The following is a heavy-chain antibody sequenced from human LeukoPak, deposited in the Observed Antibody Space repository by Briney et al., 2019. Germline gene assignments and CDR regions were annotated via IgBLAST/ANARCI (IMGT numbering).Heavy chain of an antibody. CDR3: ARDSGLGYCSTTSCSYGLDV. D-gene: IGHD2-2*01. J-gene: IGHJ6*02. CDR2: IQYSGST. Sequence: SETLSLTCSVSDGSISNYYWTWIRQPPGKGLEWIGNIQYSGSTNFNPSLKSRVTVPVDTSKNQVSLKLRSVTAADTAVYYCARDSGLGYCSTTSCSYGLDVWGQGTTVFVS. V-gene: IGHV4-59*01. CDR1: DGSISNYY.